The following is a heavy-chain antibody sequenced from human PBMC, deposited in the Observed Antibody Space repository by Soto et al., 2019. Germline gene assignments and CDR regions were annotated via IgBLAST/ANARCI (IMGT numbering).Heavy chain of an antibody. Sequence: QVQLQQWGAGLLKPSETLSLTCAVYGGSFSGYYWSWIXXXPGKGLEWIGEINHSGSTNYNPSLKSRVTISVDTSKNQFSLKLSSVTAADTAVYYCASLRYCSGGSCYSRYYMDVWGKGTTVTVSS. CDR3: ASLRYCSGGSCYSRYYMDV. CDR1: GGSFSGYY. CDR2: INHSGST. D-gene: IGHD2-15*01. J-gene: IGHJ6*03. V-gene: IGHV4-34*01.